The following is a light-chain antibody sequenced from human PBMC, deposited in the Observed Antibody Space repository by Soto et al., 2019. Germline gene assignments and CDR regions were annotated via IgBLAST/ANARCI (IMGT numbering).Light chain of an antibody. CDR3: QQYDTYSRT. V-gene: IGKV1-5*01. Sequence: DIPMTQSPSTLSASVGDRVTITCRASQSISNWLAWYQQRPGKAPKLLIYDASSLQSGVPSRFSGGRSGTAFTLTISSLQADDFATYYCQQYDTYSRTFGQGTKLEI. J-gene: IGKJ2*01. CDR1: QSISNW. CDR2: DAS.